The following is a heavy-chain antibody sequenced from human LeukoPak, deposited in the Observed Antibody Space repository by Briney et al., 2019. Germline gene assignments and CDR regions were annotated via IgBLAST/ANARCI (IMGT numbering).Heavy chain of an antibody. J-gene: IGHJ2*01. V-gene: IGHV4-59*01. CDR3: ALTIAVARYGDWYFDL. D-gene: IGHD6-19*01. CDR2: IYYSGSA. Sequence: SETLSLTCTVSGGSISSYYWSWIRQPPAQGLEWIGYIYYSGSANYNPSLKSRVTISVDTSKNQFSLTLSSVTAADTAVYYCALTIAVARYGDWYFDLWGRGTLVTVSS. CDR1: GGSISSYY.